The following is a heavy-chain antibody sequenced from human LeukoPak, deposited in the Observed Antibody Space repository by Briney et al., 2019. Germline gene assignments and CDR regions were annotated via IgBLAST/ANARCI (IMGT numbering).Heavy chain of an antibody. CDR2: IYHSGST. CDR3: ARHLPLTYYDILTGYLRKDWFDP. Sequence: SETLSLTCAVSGGSISSSNWWSWVRQPPGKGLEWIGEIYHSGSTNYNPSLKSRVTISADTSKNQFSLTLTSVTAADTAVYYCARHLPLTYYDILTGYLRKDWFDPWGQGTLVTVSS. D-gene: IGHD3-9*01. CDR1: GGSISSSNW. J-gene: IGHJ5*02. V-gene: IGHV4-4*02.